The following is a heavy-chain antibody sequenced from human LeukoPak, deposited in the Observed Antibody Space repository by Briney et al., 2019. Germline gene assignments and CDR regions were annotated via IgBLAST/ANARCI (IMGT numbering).Heavy chain of an antibody. CDR3: ARDKALAFDY. Sequence: GRSLSLSCAASGFTFSSYGMHWVRQAPGKGLEWVAVIWYDGSNKYYADSVKGRFTISRDNSKNTLYLQMNSLRAEDTAVYYCARDKALAFDYWGQGTLVTVSS. CDR2: IWYDGSNK. V-gene: IGHV3-33*01. J-gene: IGHJ4*02. CDR1: GFTFSSYG.